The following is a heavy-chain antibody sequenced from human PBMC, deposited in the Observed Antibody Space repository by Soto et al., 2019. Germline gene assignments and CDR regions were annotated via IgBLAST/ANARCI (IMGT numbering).Heavy chain of an antibody. CDR2: IKSKTDGGTT. J-gene: IGHJ5*02. D-gene: IGHD2-15*01. Sequence: EVPLVESGGGWVKPGGSLRRSCAAFGFTSSDAWMNWVRQAPGQGLEWVGRIKSKTDGGTTYYAETVKGRFTITRDDSKNTVYMEMSRLRTEDTAVYYCKTDVSRTRCCGSRRGWFDHWGQGSLVTVSS. V-gene: IGHV3-15*07. CDR3: KTDVSRTRCCGSRRGWFDH. CDR1: GFTSSDAW.